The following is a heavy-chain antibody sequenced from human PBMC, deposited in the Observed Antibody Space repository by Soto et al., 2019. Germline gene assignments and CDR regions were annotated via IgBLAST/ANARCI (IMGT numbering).Heavy chain of an antibody. CDR2: IYPGDSDT. J-gene: IGHJ6*02. D-gene: IGHD3-10*01. CDR1: GYSFATYW. V-gene: IGHV5-51*01. CDR3: ARVITASHYYYYGMDV. Sequence: GESLKISCRGSGYSFATYWIGWVRQMPGKGLEWMGIIYPGDSDTKYSPSFEGQVTMSVDKSISTAYLKWSSLKASDTAMYYCARVITASHYYYYGMDVWGQGTTVTVS.